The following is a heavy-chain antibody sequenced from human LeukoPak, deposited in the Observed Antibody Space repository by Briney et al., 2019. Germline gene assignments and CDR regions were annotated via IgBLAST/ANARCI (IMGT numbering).Heavy chain of an antibody. CDR1: GYTFTGYY. V-gene: IGHV1-2*02. Sequence: ASVKVSCKASGYTFTGYYMHWVRQAPGQGLEWMGWINPNSGGTNYAQKFQGRVTMTRDTSISTACMELSRLRSDDTAVYYCARGAAHEYYFDYWGQGTLVTVSS. D-gene: IGHD6-13*01. CDR3: ARGAAHEYYFDY. CDR2: INPNSGGT. J-gene: IGHJ4*02.